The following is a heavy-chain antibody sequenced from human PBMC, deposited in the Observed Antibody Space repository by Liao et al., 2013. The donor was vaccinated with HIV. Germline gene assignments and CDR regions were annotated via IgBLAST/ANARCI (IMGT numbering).Heavy chain of an antibody. Sequence: QVQLQQRGAGLLKPSETLSLTCAVYGGSFSAYYWSWLRQSPGKGLEWIGDIDQSGFTNYSPSLRSRVTVSVAPFNNQFSLRLTSVTAADTAVYFCTRAPGPYYNAGGGFDYYFDYWGQGTLVTRLL. CDR2: IDQSGFT. CDR1: GGSFSAYY. J-gene: IGHJ4*02. D-gene: IGHD2-8*02. CDR3: TRAPGPYYNAGGGFDYYFDY. V-gene: IGHV4-34*01.